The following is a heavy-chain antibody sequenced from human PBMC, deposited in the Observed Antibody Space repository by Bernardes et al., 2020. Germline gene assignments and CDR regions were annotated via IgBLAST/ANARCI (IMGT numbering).Heavy chain of an antibody. V-gene: IGHV4-34*01. Sequence: SETLSLTCAVYGGSFSGYYWSWIRQPPGKGLEWIGEINHSGSTNYNPSLKSRVTISVDTSKNQFSLKLSSVTAADTAVYYCATRNLRFLEWLPDYYYYVDVWGKGTTVTVSS. CDR3: ATRNLRFLEWLPDYYYYVDV. J-gene: IGHJ6*03. D-gene: IGHD3-3*01. CDR2: INHSGST. CDR1: GGSFSGYY.